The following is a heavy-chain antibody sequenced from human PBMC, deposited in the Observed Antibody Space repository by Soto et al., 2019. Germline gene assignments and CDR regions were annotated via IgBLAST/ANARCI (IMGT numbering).Heavy chain of an antibody. CDR3: ARLAAGGGLDY. CDR2: INAGSGNT. D-gene: IGHD6-13*01. Sequence: QVQLVQSGDEVKKPGASVKVSCKAYGYTFTRHTMHWVRQAPGQRLEWMGWINAGSGNTKHSQKFQGRVTITRDTSASTAYMELSSLKSEDTAVYYCARLAAGGGLDYWGQGTLVTVSS. V-gene: IGHV1-3*01. CDR1: GYTFTRHT. J-gene: IGHJ4*02.